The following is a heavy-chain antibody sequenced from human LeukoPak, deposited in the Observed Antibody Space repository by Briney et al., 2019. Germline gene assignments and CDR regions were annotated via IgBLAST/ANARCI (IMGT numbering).Heavy chain of an antibody. CDR2: IYTSGST. CDR1: GGSISSGSYY. D-gene: IGHD6-25*01. V-gene: IGHV4-61*02. J-gene: IGHJ4*02. Sequence: PSETLSLTCTVSGGSISSGSYYWSWIRQPAGKGLEWIGRIYTSGSTNYNPSLKSRVTISVDTSKNQFSLKLSSVTAADTAVYYCARGEGIAASYYFDYWGQGTLVTVSS. CDR3: ARGEGIAASYYFDY.